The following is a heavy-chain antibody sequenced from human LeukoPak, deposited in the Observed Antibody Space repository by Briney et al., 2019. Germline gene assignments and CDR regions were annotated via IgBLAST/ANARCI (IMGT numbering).Heavy chain of an antibody. CDR3: ARGPTVTTLYYFDY. V-gene: IGHV1-46*01. Sequence: ASVKVSCKASGYTFTTYYIHWVRQAPGQGLEWVGVINPSAESTSYAQKFQGSVTMTRDTSTNTVYMELRGLRSDDTAVYYCARGPTVTTLYYFDYWGQGTLVTVSS. CDR2: INPSAEST. D-gene: IGHD4-17*01. CDR1: GYTFTTYY. J-gene: IGHJ4*02.